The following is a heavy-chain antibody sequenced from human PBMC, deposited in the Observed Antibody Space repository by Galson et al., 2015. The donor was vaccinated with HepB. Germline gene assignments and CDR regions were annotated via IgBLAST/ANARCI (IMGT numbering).Heavy chain of an antibody. CDR3: AKVFPEKTDGWYRQALYYFDS. Sequence: SLRLSCAASGFTFSYYAMAWVRQAPGKGLEWISAITPSGDNTYSADSMKGRFFITRDNSQNTLSLQMNSRRADDTAIYFCAKVFPEKTDGWYRQALYYFDSWGQGTRVTVSS. V-gene: IGHV3-23*01. J-gene: IGHJ4*02. CDR2: ITPSGDNT. D-gene: IGHD6-19*01. CDR1: GFTFSYYA.